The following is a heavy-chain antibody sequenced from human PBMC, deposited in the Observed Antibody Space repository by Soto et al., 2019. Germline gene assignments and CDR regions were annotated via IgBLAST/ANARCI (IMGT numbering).Heavy chain of an antibody. CDR2: IYYSGST. Sequence: SETLSLTCSVSGGSISSSSYYWGWIRQPPGKGLEWIGTIYYSGSTYYNPSLKSRVTISVDTSKNQFSLKLSSVTAADTAVFYCARLESDDYGDYVYFDIWCQGTMVTVSS. D-gene: IGHD4-17*01. CDR3: ARLESDDYGDYVYFDI. CDR1: GGSISSSSYY. V-gene: IGHV4-39*01. J-gene: IGHJ3*02.